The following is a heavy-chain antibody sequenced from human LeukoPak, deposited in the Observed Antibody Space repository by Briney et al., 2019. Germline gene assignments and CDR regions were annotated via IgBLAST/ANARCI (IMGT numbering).Heavy chain of an antibody. V-gene: IGHV1-18*01. D-gene: IGHD1-26*01. CDR1: GYTFTRYC. CDR2: ISSYNGNT. CDR3: ARDPYSGSYYSLAFDI. Sequence: ASVKVSCKASGYTFTRYCISWVRQAPGQGLEGMGWISSYNGNTNYAQELQGSVTMTTDTSPSPASMALRSLSSDDTAVHYCARDPYSGSYYSLAFDIWGQGTMVTVSS. J-gene: IGHJ3*02.